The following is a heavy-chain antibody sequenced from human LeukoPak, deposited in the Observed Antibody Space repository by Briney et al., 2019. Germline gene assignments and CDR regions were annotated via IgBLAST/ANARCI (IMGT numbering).Heavy chain of an antibody. CDR1: GFTFSTYW. CDR2: IKQDESEK. V-gene: IGHV3-7*05. D-gene: IGHD6-13*01. J-gene: IGHJ4*02. CDR3: ARRGSSSSWARFNY. Sequence: PGGSPRLSCAASGFTFSTYWMTWVRQAPGKGLEWVANIKQDESEKYYVDSVKGRFTISRDNAKNSLYLQMNSLGADDTAVYYCARRGSSSSWARFNYWGQGTLVTVSS.